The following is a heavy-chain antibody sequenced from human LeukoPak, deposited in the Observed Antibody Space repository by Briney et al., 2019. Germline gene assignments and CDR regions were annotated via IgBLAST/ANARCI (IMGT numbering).Heavy chain of an antibody. D-gene: IGHD6-13*01. J-gene: IGHJ4*02. CDR2: ISYDGSNK. V-gene: IGHV3-30-3*01. CDR1: GFTFSSYA. CDR3: AREEYSSSWQMPTPFDY. Sequence: PGGSLRLSCAASGFTFSSYAMHWVRQAPGKGLEWVAVISYDGSNKYYADSVKGRFTISRDNSKNTLYLQMNSLRAEDTAVYYCAREEYSSSWQMPTPFDYWGQGTLVTVSS.